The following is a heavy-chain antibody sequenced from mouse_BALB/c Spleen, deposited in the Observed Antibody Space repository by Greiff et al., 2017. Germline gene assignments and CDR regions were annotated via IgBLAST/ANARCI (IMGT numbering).Heavy chain of an antibody. D-gene: IGHD2-1*01. Sequence: EVKVEESGPGLVKPSQSLSLTCTVTGYSITSDYAWNWIRQFPGNKLEWMGYISYSGSTSYNPSLKSRISITRDTSKNQFFLQLNSVTTEDTATYYCARGDGNYVYYAMDYWGQGTSVTVSS. CDR1: GYSITSDYA. CDR3: ARGDGNYVYYAMDY. J-gene: IGHJ4*01. CDR2: ISYSGST. V-gene: IGHV3-2*02.